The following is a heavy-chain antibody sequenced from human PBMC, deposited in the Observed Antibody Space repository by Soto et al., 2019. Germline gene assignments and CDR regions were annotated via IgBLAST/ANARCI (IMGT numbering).Heavy chain of an antibody. CDR1: GCSFSTPNFY. J-gene: IGHJ4*02. V-gene: IGHV4-31*11. Sequence: TPSLTCAISGCSFSTPNFYWSWLRQDPGKGLEGIGHIDYNGTTYYNPTLNSRVSISVDTSKNQYSLKLSSVTAADTAEYYCAREPRLLICFGELHDWGRGTLVTGSS. D-gene: IGHD3-10*01. CDR2: IDYNGTT. CDR3: AREPRLLICFGELHD.